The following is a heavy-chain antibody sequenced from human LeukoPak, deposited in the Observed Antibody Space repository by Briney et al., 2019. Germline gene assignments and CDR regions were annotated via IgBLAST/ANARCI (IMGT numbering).Heavy chain of an antibody. CDR3: ARDRAGTARVFVY. D-gene: IGHD1-1*01. CDR1: GFTFSSYG. CDR2: IWYDGSNK. Sequence: PGGSLRLSCAASGFTFSSYGMHWVRQAPGKGLEWVAVIWYDGSNKYYADSVKGRFTISRDNSKNTLYLQMNSLRAEDTAVYYCARDRAGTARVFVYWGQGTLVTVSS. V-gene: IGHV3-33*01. J-gene: IGHJ4*02.